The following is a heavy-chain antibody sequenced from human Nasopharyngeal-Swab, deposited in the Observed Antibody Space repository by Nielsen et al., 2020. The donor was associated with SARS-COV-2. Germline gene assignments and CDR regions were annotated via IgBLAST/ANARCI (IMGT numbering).Heavy chain of an antibody. J-gene: IGHJ6*02. V-gene: IGHV4-34*01. D-gene: IGHD5-24*01. CDR1: GGSFNGFY. Sequence: SETLSLTCSVSGGSFNGFYWNWIRQPPRKGLKWIGEINHNERTNYNPSLKSRVTMLVDTSNNQVSLKLSSVTATDTAVYYCARAGRVGDAYTGLDVWGQGTTVTVSS. CDR2: INHNERT. CDR3: ARAGRVGDAYTGLDV.